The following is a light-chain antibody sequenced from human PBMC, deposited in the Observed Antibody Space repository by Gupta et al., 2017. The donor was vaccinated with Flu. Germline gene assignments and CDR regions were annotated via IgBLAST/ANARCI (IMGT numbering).Light chain of an antibody. CDR3: AAWDDSLSAWV. J-gene: IGLJ3*02. V-gene: IGLV1-47*01. Sequence: QSVLTQPPSASGTPGQRATISCSGSNSNIAINYVYWYQQLPGTAPKLLIHRNYQRPSGVPDRFSGSKSGPSASLAISGLRSEDEADYYCAAWDDSLSAWVFGGGTKLTVL. CDR1: NSNIAINY. CDR2: RNY.